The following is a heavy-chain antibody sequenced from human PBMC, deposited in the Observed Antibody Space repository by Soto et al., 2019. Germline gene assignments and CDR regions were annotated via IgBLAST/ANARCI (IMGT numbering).Heavy chain of an antibody. CDR3: ATRSATRFFYRVDV. CDR1: GGSITGGNYF. V-gene: IGHV4-30-4*01. Sequence: QVELQESGPGLVKPSQTLSLTCTVSGGSITGGNYFLTWIRQSPGMGLAWIGYISYSCTSYNPSLKGRLTISIVTSKNQLALKVRSVTAADTPVYYCATRSATRFFYRVDVWGQGTTVIVSS. J-gene: IGHJ6*02. D-gene: IGHD2-15*01. CDR2: ISYSCT.